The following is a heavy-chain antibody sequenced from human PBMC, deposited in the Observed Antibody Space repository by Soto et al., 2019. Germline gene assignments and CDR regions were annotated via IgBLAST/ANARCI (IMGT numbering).Heavy chain of an antibody. Sequence: TSETLSLTCTVSGGSISSGDYYWSWIRRPPGKGLEWIGYIYYSGSTYYNPSLKSRVTISVDTSKNQFSLKLSSVTAADTAVYYCARLYQLPEYYFDYWGQGTLVTVSS. D-gene: IGHD2-2*01. CDR2: IYYSGST. V-gene: IGHV4-30-4*01. J-gene: IGHJ4*02. CDR1: GGSISSGDYY. CDR3: ARLYQLPEYYFDY.